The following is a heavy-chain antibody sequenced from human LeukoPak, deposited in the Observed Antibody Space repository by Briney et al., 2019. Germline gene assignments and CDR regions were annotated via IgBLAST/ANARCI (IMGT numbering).Heavy chain of an antibody. D-gene: IGHD3-22*01. V-gene: IGHV1-69*01. Sequence: ASVKVSCKASGGTFSSYAISWVRQAPGQGLEWMGGIIPIFGTANYAQKFQGRVTITADESTSTAYMELSSLRSEDTAVYYCARGDAALYDSSGYYWSFDYWGQGTLVTVSS. CDR1: GGTFSSYA. CDR3: ARGDAALYDSSGYYWSFDY. J-gene: IGHJ4*02. CDR2: IIPIFGTA.